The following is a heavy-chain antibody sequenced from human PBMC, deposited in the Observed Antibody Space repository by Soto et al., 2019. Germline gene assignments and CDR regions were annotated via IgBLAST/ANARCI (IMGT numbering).Heavy chain of an antibody. Sequence: QVQLVQSGAEEKKPGASVKVSCKASGYTFTNHAIHWVRQAPGQGLEWMGWINAGKDDTKYPQRFQGRVTITRDTSASTAYMELSSLRSEDTAVYYCAKNILGGTTDYWGPGTLVTVSS. CDR2: INAGKDDT. CDR3: AKNILGGTTDY. CDR1: GYTFTNHA. V-gene: IGHV1-3*05. D-gene: IGHD3-9*01. J-gene: IGHJ4*02.